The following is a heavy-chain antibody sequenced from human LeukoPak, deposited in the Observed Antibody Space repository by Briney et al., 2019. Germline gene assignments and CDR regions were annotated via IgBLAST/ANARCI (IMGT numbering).Heavy chain of an antibody. CDR3: ARHYGP. Sequence: SETLSLTCVVSGGSINNNKWWSWVRQPPGKGLEWIGDVYYSGSTNYNPSLKGRVTMSVYKSKNQFSLKLNSVTAADTAVYYCARHYGPWGQRTLVTVSS. CDR2: VYYSGST. V-gene: IGHV4-4*02. D-gene: IGHD3-16*01. J-gene: IGHJ5*02. CDR1: GGSINNNKW.